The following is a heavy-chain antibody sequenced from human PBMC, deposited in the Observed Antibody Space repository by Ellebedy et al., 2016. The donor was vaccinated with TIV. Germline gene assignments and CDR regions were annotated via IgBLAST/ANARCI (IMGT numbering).Heavy chain of an antibody. D-gene: IGHD2-15*01. Sequence: ASVKVSCKASGGTFSSYAISWVRQAPGQGLEWMGWISAFNGDTNYVQKLQGRVTMTSNTSTSTAYMELRSLRSDDTAVYYCARVIGLRDCSGDICSPPPPLDHWGQGALVTVSS. CDR1: GGTFSSYA. V-gene: IGHV1-18*01. CDR2: ISAFNGDT. CDR3: ARVIGLRDCSGDICSPPPPLDH. J-gene: IGHJ4*02.